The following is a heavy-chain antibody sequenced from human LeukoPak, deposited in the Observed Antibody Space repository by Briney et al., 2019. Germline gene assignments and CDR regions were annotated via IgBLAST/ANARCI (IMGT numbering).Heavy chain of an antibody. V-gene: IGHV1-2*02. CDR1: GYTFTGYY. Sequence: ASVKVSCKASGYTFTGYYMHWVRQAPGQGLEWMGWINPNSGGTNYAQKFQGRVTMTRDTSISTAYMELSRLRSDDTAVYYCAREKDCSSTSCYGLFGYWGQGTLVTVSS. D-gene: IGHD2-2*01. J-gene: IGHJ4*02. CDR3: AREKDCSSTSCYGLFGY. CDR2: INPNSGGT.